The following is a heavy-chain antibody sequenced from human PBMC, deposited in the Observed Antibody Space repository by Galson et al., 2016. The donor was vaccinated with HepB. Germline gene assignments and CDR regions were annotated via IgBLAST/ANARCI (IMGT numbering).Heavy chain of an antibody. CDR2: IKQDASDK. J-gene: IGHJ4*02. Sequence: SLRLSCAASGFAFNTYWMSWVRHAPGKGLEWVANIKQDASDKYYVDSVKGRFTISRDNAKNSLYLQMNSLTADDTAVYYCARDYRHCGADPMGAQGTLVTVSS. V-gene: IGHV3-7*01. CDR3: ARDYRHCGADPM. D-gene: IGHD2-21*02. CDR1: GFAFNTYW.